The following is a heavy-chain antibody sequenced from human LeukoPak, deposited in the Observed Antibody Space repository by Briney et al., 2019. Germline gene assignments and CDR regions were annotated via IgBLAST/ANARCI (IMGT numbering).Heavy chain of an antibody. Sequence: GGSLRLSCVASGFTFSSYGMHWVRQAPGKGLEWVAFISYDGSNENIADSVKGRFIISRDNAKNSLYLQMNSLRAEDTAVYYCARGKLRFLEWLLDNWFDPWGQGTLVTVSS. CDR2: ISYDGSNE. V-gene: IGHV3-30*03. CDR1: GFTFSSYG. CDR3: ARGKLRFLEWLLDNWFDP. J-gene: IGHJ5*02. D-gene: IGHD3-3*01.